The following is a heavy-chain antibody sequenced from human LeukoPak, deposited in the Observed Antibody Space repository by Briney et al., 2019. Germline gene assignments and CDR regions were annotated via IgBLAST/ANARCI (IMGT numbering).Heavy chain of an antibody. V-gene: IGHV5-51*01. J-gene: IGHJ3*02. Sequence: GESLKISCKGSGYSFTSYWIGWVRQMPGKGLEWMGIIYPGDSDTRYSPSFQGQVTISADKSISTAYLQWSSLKASDTAMYYCARQVGVTIAPPDAFDIWGQGTMVTVSS. CDR3: ARQVGVTIAPPDAFDI. D-gene: IGHD4-11*01. CDR2: IYPGDSDT. CDR1: GYSFTSYW.